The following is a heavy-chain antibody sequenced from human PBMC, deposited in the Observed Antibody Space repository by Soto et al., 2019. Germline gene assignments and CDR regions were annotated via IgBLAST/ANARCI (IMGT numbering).Heavy chain of an antibody. D-gene: IGHD3-9*01. CDR3: AHKGPEDWPLDY. J-gene: IGHJ4*02. CDR1: GFSLSTSGVG. V-gene: IGHV2-5*02. Sequence: QITLKESGPTLVRPTQTLTLTCAFSGFSLSTSGVGVGWIRQPPGKALEWLAVIYWDDSKHYSPSLRSRLTIPKDTSKTQVVLTMTNMHPLETGTYYCAHKGPEDWPLDYWGQGTLVTVSS. CDR2: IYWDDSK.